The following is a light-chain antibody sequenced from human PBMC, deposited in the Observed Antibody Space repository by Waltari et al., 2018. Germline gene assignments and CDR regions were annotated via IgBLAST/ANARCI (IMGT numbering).Light chain of an antibody. CDR1: NSDIGSYNF. Sequence: QSALTQPASVSGSPGQSITISCTGTNSDIGSYNFVSWYQQHPNKVPKLVLYEVSNRPSGVFNSFSGSRSGNTAFLTISGLQAEDEAEYYCSSYTKSTTQVFGTGTKVTVL. J-gene: IGLJ1*01. V-gene: IGLV2-14*01. CDR2: EVS. CDR3: SSYTKSTTQV.